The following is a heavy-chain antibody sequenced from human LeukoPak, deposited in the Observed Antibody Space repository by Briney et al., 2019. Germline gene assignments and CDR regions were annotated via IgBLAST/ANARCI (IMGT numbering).Heavy chain of an antibody. CDR2: ISGSGATT. D-gene: IGHD6-19*01. CDR1: GFAFSSYA. V-gene: IGHV3-23*01. J-gene: IGHJ4*02. Sequence: GGSLRLSCAASGFAFSSYAMRWVRQAPGKGLDWVLTISGSGATTSYADSVKGRFTISRDNSKNTLYLQMNSLRAEDTAVYYCAKDFLLRMAVAIDYWGQGTLVTVSS. CDR3: AKDFLLRMAVAIDY.